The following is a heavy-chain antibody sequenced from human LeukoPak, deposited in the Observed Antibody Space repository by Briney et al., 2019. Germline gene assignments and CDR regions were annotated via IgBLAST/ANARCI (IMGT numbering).Heavy chain of an antibody. CDR3: ARDMATMIVVVITPSFDY. D-gene: IGHD3-22*01. J-gene: IGHJ4*02. Sequence: GASVKVSCKASGYTFTSYGISWVRQAPGQGLEWMGWISAYNGSTNYAQKLQGRVTMTTDTSTSTAYMELRSLRSDDTAVYYCARDMATMIVVVITPSFDYWGQGTLVTVSS. V-gene: IGHV1-18*01. CDR2: ISAYNGST. CDR1: GYTFTSYG.